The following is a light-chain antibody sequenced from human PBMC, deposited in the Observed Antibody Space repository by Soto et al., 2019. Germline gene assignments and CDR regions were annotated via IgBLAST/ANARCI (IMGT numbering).Light chain of an antibody. J-gene: IGLJ1*01. CDR1: SSNVGGYNY. V-gene: IGLV2-14*01. Sequence: QSALTQPPSASGSPGQSVTISCTGTSSNVGGYNYVSWYQQHPGKAPKLMIYEVTNRPSGISYRFSGSKSGSTASLTIYGLRDEDEADYYCSSYSTSFFYVFGTGTKLTVL. CDR3: SSYSTSFFYV. CDR2: EVT.